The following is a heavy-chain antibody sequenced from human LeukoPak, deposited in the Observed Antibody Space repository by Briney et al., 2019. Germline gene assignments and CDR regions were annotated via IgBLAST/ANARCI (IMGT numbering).Heavy chain of an antibody. V-gene: IGHV3-23*01. Sequence: GRSLRLSCAPSGFTFSRHGMHWVRQAPGKGLEWVSAISGSGGSTYYADSVKGRFTISRDNSKNTLYLQMNSLRAEDTAVYYCARTDPTTVTFPYWGQGTLVTVSS. CDR3: ARTDPTTVTFPY. J-gene: IGHJ4*02. D-gene: IGHD4-17*01. CDR1: GFTFSRHG. CDR2: ISGSGGST.